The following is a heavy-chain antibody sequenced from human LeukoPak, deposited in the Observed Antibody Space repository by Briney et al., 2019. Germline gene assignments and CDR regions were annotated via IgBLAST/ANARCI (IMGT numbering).Heavy chain of an antibody. D-gene: IGHD1-26*01. J-gene: IGHJ6*03. V-gene: IGHV3-21*04. CDR1: GFTFSGYS. Sequence: GGSLRLSCAPSGFTFSGYSLNWVRQAPGKGLEWVSSISSSSTYIYYADSVKGRFTISRDNAKNSLYLQMNRLRAEDTAVYYCARGWSGSYYSHYYYYMDVWGKGTTVTVSS. CDR2: ISSSSTYI. CDR3: ARGWSGSYYSHYYYYMDV.